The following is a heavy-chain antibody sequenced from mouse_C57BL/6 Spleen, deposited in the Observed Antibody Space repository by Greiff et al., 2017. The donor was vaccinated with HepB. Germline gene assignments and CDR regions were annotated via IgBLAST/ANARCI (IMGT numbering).Heavy chain of an antibody. J-gene: IGHJ4*01. CDR3: ARSNYERDAMDY. CDR2: IRNKANGYTT. Sequence: DVQLVESGGGLVQPGGSLSLSCAASGFTFTDYYMSWVRQPPGKALEWLGFIRNKANGYTTEYSASVKGRFTISRDNSQSILYLQMNALRAEDSATYYCARSNYERDAMDYWGQGTSVTVSS. V-gene: IGHV7-3*01. D-gene: IGHD1-1*01. CDR1: GFTFTDYY.